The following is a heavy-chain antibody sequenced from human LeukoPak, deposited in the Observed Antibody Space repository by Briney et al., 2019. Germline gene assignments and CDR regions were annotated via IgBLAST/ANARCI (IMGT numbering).Heavy chain of an antibody. J-gene: IGHJ4*02. V-gene: IGHV1-2*02. Sequence: GASVKVSCKASGYIFTNYYMHWVRQAPGQGLEWMGWINPNSGGTNYAQKFQGRVTMTRDTSISTVYMEMSRLRSDDTAVYYCARESVPAVAARRGLNYWGQGTLVAVSS. CDR3: ARESVPAVAARRGLNY. CDR1: GYIFTNYY. CDR2: INPNSGGT. D-gene: IGHD6-6*01.